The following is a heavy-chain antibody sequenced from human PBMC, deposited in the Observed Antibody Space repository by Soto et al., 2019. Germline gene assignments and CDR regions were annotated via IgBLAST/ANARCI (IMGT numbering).Heavy chain of an antibody. CDR3: ARWVYSSGWYRPNLDY. D-gene: IGHD6-19*01. Sequence: GGSLRLSCAASGFPLSDYFVDWVRQAPGRGLEWVGRSRNKARGYTAEYAAAVKGRFSISRDDSESSVYLQMNSLKTEDTAVYYCARWVYSSGWYRPNLDYWGQGTLVTVSS. V-gene: IGHV3-72*01. J-gene: IGHJ4*02. CDR2: SRNKARGYTA. CDR1: GFPLSDYF.